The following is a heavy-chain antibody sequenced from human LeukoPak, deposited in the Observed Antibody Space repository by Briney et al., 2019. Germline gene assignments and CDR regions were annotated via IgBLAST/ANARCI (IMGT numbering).Heavy chain of an antibody. CDR1: GGSISSSSYY. J-gene: IGHJ4*02. Sequence: SETLSLTCTVSGGSISSSSYYWGWIRQPPGKGLEWIGSIYYSGSTYYNPSLKSRVTISVDTSKSQFSLKLSSVTAADTAVYYCARLLVRGGRPFDYWGQGTLVTVSS. V-gene: IGHV4-39*01. D-gene: IGHD3-10*01. CDR3: ARLLVRGGRPFDY. CDR2: IYYSGST.